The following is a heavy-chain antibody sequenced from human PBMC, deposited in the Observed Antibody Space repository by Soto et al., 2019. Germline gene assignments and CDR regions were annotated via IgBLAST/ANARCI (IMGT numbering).Heavy chain of an antibody. CDR3: TTGVGYYDPYGMDV. V-gene: IGHV3-15*01. CDR2: IKSKTDGGTT. CDR1: GFSFSYVW. Sequence: LRLSCAASGFSFSYVWMSWVRQAPGKGLEWVGRIKSKTDGGTTDYAAPVRGRFIISRDDSETPLYLQMNSLKTEDTAVYYCTTGVGYYDPYGMDVWGQGTTVTVSS. D-gene: IGHD3-16*01. J-gene: IGHJ6*02.